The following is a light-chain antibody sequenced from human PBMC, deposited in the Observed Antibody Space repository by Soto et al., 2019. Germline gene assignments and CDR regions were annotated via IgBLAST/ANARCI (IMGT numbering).Light chain of an antibody. CDR2: VNSDGSH. Sequence: QPVLTQSPSASASLGASVKLTCTLSSGHSSNAIAWHQQQPEKGPRYLLKVNSDGSHIKGDGIPDRFSGSSSGAERYLTISSLQSEDEADYYCQTWGTGIHVVFGGGTKLTVL. V-gene: IGLV4-69*01. CDR1: SGHSSNA. J-gene: IGLJ2*01. CDR3: QTWGTGIHVV.